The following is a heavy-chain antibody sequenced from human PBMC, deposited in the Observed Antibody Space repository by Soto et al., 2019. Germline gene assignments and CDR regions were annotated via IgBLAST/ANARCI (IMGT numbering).Heavy chain of an antibody. J-gene: IGHJ6*02. Sequence: PGESLKISCKGSGYSFTSYWISWVRQMPGKGLEWMGRIDPSDSYTNYSPSFQGHVAISADKSISTAYLQWSSLKASDTAMYYCARTSSSGVTTYYYYYYGMDVWGQGTTVTVSS. CDR3: ARTSSSGVTTYYYYYYGMDV. D-gene: IGHD3-3*01. CDR1: GYSFTSYW. V-gene: IGHV5-10-1*01. CDR2: IDPSDSYT.